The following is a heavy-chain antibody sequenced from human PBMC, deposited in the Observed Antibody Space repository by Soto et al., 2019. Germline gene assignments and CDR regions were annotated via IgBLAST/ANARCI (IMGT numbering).Heavy chain of an antibody. Sequence: SLACSVSGGSVSTVGHYWTWMRQPPGKGLEWIGSIYHTGSTYYSKSLRSRLTMSVDTSKSQFSLRLSSVTAADTAVYYCARATGTLRSRNCDYWGQGSLVTVSS. D-gene: IGHD1-1*01. CDR3: ARATGTLRSRNCDY. CDR1: GGSVSTVGHY. V-gene: IGHV4-31*03. CDR2: IYHTGST. J-gene: IGHJ4*02.